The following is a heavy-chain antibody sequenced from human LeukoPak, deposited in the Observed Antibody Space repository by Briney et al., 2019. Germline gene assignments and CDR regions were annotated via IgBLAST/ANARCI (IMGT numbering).Heavy chain of an antibody. CDR1: GYTLTELS. Sequence: GASVKVSCKVSGYTLTELSMHWVRQAPGKGLEWMGGFDPEDGETIYAQEFQGRVTMTEDTSTDTAYMELSSLRSEDTAVYYCATGEGTMFTFDYWGQGTLVTVSS. V-gene: IGHV1-24*01. CDR3: ATGEGTMFTFDY. CDR2: FDPEDGET. D-gene: IGHD3-10*02. J-gene: IGHJ4*02.